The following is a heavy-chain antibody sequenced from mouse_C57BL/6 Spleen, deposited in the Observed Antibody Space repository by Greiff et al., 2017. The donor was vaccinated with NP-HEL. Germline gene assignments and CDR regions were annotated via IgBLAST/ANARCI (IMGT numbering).Heavy chain of an antibody. D-gene: IGHD1-1*01. CDR1: GYAFTNYL. V-gene: IGHV1-54*01. Sequence: VQLQQSGAELVRPGTSVKVSCKASGYAFTNYLIEWVKQRPGQGLEWIGVINPGSGGTNYNEKLKGKATLTADKSSSTAYMQLSSLTSEDSAVYFCASSGSSYPAWFAYWGQGTLVTVSA. CDR3: ASSGSSYPAWFAY. CDR2: INPGSGGT. J-gene: IGHJ3*01.